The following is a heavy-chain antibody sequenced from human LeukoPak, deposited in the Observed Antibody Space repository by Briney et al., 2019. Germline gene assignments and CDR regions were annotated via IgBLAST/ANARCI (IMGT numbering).Heavy chain of an antibody. D-gene: IGHD6-19*01. Sequence: ASVKVSCKASGYTFTGYYMHWVRQPPGQGLEWMGWINPNSGGTNYAQKFQGRVTMTRDTSISTVYMELSRLRSDDTAVYYCARVRGSGWSLYSLYYFDFWGQGTLVTVS. CDR2: INPNSGGT. CDR1: GYTFTGYY. J-gene: IGHJ4*02. V-gene: IGHV1-2*02. CDR3: ARVRGSGWSLYSLYYFDF.